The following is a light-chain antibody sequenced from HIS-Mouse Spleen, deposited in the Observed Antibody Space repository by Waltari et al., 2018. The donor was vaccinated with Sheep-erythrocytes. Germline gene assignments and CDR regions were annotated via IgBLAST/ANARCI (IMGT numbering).Light chain of an antibody. Sequence: EIVLTQSPATLSLSPGERATLSCRASQSVSSCLAWYQQKPGQAPRLLIYDASNRATGIPARFCGSGSGTDFTLTISCLEPEDFAVYYCQQRSNWLTFGGGTKVEIK. CDR2: DAS. J-gene: IGKJ4*01. CDR1: QSVSSC. V-gene: IGKV3-11*01. CDR3: QQRSNWLT.